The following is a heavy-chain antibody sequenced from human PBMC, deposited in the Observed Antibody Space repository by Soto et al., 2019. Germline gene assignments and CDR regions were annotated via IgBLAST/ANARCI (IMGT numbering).Heavy chain of an antibody. J-gene: IGHJ4*02. CDR1: GYSFTSYA. Sequence: ASVKVSCKASGYSFTSYAIHWMRQALGQRLEWMGWINAGNGNTKVPQKFQGRVTFTRDNAKNTLYLQMNSLRAEDTAVYYCARVYCSGGSCYHLDYWGQGTLVTVSS. V-gene: IGHV1-3*01. D-gene: IGHD2-15*01. CDR2: INAGNGNT. CDR3: ARVYCSGGSCYHLDY.